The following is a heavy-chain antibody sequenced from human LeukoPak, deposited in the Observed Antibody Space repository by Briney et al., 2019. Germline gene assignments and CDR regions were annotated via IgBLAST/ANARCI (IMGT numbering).Heavy chain of an antibody. D-gene: IGHD3-22*01. J-gene: IGHJ4*02. CDR3: ARDRYYDSSGYWNY. Sequence: GGSLRPSCAASGFTFSDYYMSWIRQAPGKGLGWVLYISSRGSTIYYPHSVKGRFPISRDNAKNSLYLQMNSLRAEDTAVYYCARDRYYDSSGYWNYWGQGTLGTVSS. CDR2: ISSRGSTI. CDR1: GFTFSDYY. V-gene: IGHV3-11*01.